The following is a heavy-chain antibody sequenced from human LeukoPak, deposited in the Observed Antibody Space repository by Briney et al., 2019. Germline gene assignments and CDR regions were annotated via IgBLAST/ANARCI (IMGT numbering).Heavy chain of an antibody. D-gene: IGHD1-1*01. CDR1: GYTFPSYG. Sequence: ASVKVSCKASGYTFPSYGISWVRQAPGQGLEWMGWISAYNGNTNYAQKLQGRVTMTTDTSTSTAYMELRSLRSDDTAVYYCARGSAVQLERRGVDWFDTWGQGTLVTVSS. V-gene: IGHV1-18*01. CDR2: ISAYNGNT. CDR3: ARGSAVQLERRGVDWFDT. J-gene: IGHJ5*02.